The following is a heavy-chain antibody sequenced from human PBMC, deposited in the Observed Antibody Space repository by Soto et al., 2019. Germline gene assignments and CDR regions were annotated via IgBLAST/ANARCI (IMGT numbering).Heavy chain of an antibody. CDR3: ARSYCSGDYCYLRWSGYFDY. CDR2: ISVYNGNT. Sequence: QVQLVQSGAEVKKPGASVKVSCKASGYTFTSYGINWVRQAPGQGLEWMGWISVYNGNTNYAQKLQGRVTMTTDTSTSTAYMELRSLRSDDTAVYYCARSYCSGDYCYLRWSGYFDYWGQGTLVTVSS. V-gene: IGHV1-18*01. J-gene: IGHJ4*02. CDR1: GYTFTSYG. D-gene: IGHD2-21*01.